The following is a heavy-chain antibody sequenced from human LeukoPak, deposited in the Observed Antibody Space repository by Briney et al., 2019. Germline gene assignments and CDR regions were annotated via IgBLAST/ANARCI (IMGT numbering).Heavy chain of an antibody. CDR3: ARHKVVVVPGDYYYYMDV. CDR2: MNPNSGNT. CDR1: GYTFTSYD. Sequence: AASVKVCSKASGYTFTSYDINWVRQATGQGLEWMGWMNPNSGNTGYAQKFQGRVTITRNTSISTAYMELSSLRSEDTAVYYCARHKVVVVPGDYYYYMDVWAKGTTVTVSS. J-gene: IGHJ6*03. V-gene: IGHV1-8*03. D-gene: IGHD3-22*01.